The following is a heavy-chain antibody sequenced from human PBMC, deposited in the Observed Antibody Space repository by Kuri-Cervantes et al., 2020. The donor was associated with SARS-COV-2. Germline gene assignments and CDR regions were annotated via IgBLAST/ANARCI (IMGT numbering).Heavy chain of an antibody. V-gene: IGHV3-21*01. CDR2: ISSSSSYI. CDR1: GFTFSSYS. Sequence: GESLKISCAASGFTFSSYSMNWVRQAPGKGLEWVSSISSSSSYIYYADSVKGRFTISRDNAKNSLYLQMNSLRAEDTAVYYCARDLSTVLGEDYFDYWGQGTLVTVSS. D-gene: IGHD2-8*01. J-gene: IGHJ4*02. CDR3: ARDLSTVLGEDYFDY.